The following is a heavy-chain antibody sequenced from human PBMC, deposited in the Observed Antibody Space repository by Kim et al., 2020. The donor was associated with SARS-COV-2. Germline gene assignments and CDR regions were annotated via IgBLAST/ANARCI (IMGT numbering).Heavy chain of an antibody. V-gene: IGHV4-61*02. J-gene: IGHJ5*02. CDR3: ARAAKRYCSSTSCYYWFDP. Sequence: SETLSLTCTVSGGSISSGSYYWSWIRQPAGKGLEWIGRIYTSGSTNYNPSLKSRVTISVDTSKNQLSLKLSSVTAADTAVYYCARAAKRYCSSTSCYYWFDPWGQGTLVNVSS. CDR2: IYTSGST. D-gene: IGHD2-2*01. CDR1: GGSISSGSYY.